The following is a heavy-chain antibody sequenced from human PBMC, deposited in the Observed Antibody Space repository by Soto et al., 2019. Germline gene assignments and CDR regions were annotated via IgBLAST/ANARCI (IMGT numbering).Heavy chain of an antibody. J-gene: IGHJ4*02. CDR3: GTWPGSSWLEY. CDR1: GFTFSSYS. CDR2: IFSSDSSA. Sequence: GESLKISCKASGFTFSSYSLGWVRHMPGKGLQWMGNIFSSDSSAKYSPSFVGQVTISVDRSINTAYLQWSSLKASDTAIYYCGTWPGSSWLEYWGPGTLVTFAS. D-gene: IGHD6-19*01. V-gene: IGHV5-51*01.